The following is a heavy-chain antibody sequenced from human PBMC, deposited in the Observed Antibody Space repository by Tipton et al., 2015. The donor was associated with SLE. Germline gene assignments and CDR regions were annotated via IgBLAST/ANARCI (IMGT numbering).Heavy chain of an antibody. J-gene: IGHJ3*02. V-gene: IGHV4-30-2*06. D-gene: IGHD3-3*01. CDR1: GGSISSGGYS. CDR3: AREGDFWSGRAFDI. CDR2: IYHSGST. Sequence: TLSLTCAVSGGSISSGGYSWSWIRQSPGKGLEWIGYIYHSGSTYYNPSLKSRVTISVDRSKNQFSLKLSSVTAADTAVYYCAREGDFWSGRAFDIWGQGTMVTVSS.